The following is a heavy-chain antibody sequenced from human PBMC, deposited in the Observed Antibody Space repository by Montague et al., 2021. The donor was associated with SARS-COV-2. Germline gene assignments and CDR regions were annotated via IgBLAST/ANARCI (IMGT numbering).Heavy chain of an antibody. CDR1: GGSISSGSYY. D-gene: IGHD2-21*01. CDR3: ARVVGFDFDY. V-gene: IGHV4-61*02. Sequence: TLSLTCTGAGGSISSGSYYWSWIRQPAGKGLEWIGRIYTSGSTNYNPPLKSRVTISVDTSKNQFSLKLSSVTAADTAVYYCARVVGFDFDYWGQGTLVTVSS. CDR2: IYTSGST. J-gene: IGHJ4*02.